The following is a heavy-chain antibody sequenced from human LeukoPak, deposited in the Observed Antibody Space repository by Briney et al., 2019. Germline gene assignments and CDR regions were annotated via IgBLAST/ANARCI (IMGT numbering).Heavy chain of an antibody. CDR3: ARERRWFDP. CDR1: GFSFSRFE. V-gene: IGHV3-48*03. CDR2: IDGGGGTI. Sequence: GGSLRLSCVASGFSFSRFELNWVRQVPGKGLEWISYIDGGGGTIYYADSVKGRFTISRDNAKNSLYLQMNSLRAEDTAVYYCARERRWFDPWGQGTLVTVSS. J-gene: IGHJ5*02.